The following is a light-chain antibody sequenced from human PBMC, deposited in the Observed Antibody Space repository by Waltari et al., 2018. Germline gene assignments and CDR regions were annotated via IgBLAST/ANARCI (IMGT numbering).Light chain of an antibody. V-gene: IGKV1-17*01. CDR3: LQYYTKPLT. J-gene: IGKJ4*01. CDR2: AVS. Sequence: DIQMTQSPLSLSASVGDRVPITCRASQDINNYLSWYQQKPGKTPKRLIYAVSSLEIGVPSRFSGSGSGTEFTLTISSLQPEDFTSYYCLQYYTKPLTFGGGTKVEI. CDR1: QDINNY.